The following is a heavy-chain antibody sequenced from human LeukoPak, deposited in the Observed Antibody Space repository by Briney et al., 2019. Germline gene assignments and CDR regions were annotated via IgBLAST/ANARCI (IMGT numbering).Heavy chain of an antibody. J-gene: IGHJ3*02. CDR2: IHYTGIT. V-gene: IGHV4-59*01. Sequence: SETLSLTCIVSGGSMNNYYWSWIWQPPGKGLEWIAYIHYTGITNYNPFLKSRVTISLDTSKNQFSLKLNSVTAADTAFYYCARILEGSGAAFDIWGQGTMVTVSS. D-gene: IGHD1-26*01. CDR1: GGSMNNYY. CDR3: ARILEGSGAAFDI.